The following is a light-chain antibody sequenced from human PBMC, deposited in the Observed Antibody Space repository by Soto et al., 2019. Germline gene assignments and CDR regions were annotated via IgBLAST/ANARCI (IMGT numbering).Light chain of an antibody. CDR3: QQGPT. Sequence: DIQMTQSPSSLSASVGDRVTITCQASQDISNYLNWYQQKPGKAPKLLIYDASNLETGVPSRFSGSGSETDFTFTISSLQPEDIATYYCQQGPTFGQGTKLEIK. V-gene: IGKV1-33*01. CDR1: QDISNY. J-gene: IGKJ2*01. CDR2: DAS.